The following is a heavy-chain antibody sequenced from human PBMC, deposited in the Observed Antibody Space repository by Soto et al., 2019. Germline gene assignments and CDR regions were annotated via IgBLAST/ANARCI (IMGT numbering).Heavy chain of an antibody. CDR1: GGSISSSSYY. D-gene: IGHD3-10*01. Sequence: QLQLQESGPGLVKPSETLSLTCTVSGGSISSSSYYWGWIRQPPGKGLEWIGGIYYSGSTYYNPSLKSRVTISVDTSKNQFSLKLSSVTAADTAVYYCASTLLWFGELSGYYYYGMDVWGQGTTVTVSS. CDR3: ASTLLWFGELSGYYYYGMDV. CDR2: IYYSGST. J-gene: IGHJ6*02. V-gene: IGHV4-39*01.